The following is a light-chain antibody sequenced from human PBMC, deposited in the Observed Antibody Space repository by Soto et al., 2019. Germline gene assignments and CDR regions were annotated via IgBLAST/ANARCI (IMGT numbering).Light chain of an antibody. V-gene: IGLV2-14*01. CDR1: SSDVGGYNY. CDR2: DVS. J-gene: IGLJ1*01. CDR3: SSYTSSSTYV. Sequence: QSVLTQPASVSGSPGQWITTSCTGTSSDVGGYNYVSWYQQHPGKAPKLMIYDVSNRPSGVSNRFSGSKSVNTASLTISGLQAEDEADYYCSSYTSSSTYVFGTGTKVTVL.